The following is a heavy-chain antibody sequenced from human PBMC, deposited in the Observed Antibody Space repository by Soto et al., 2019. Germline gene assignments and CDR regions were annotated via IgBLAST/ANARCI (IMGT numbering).Heavy chain of an antibody. J-gene: IGHJ4*02. CDR2: IYYSGST. V-gene: IGHV4-31*03. CDR3: ASYGWKYSSSWYQPGPFDY. D-gene: IGHD6-13*01. Sequence: SETLSLTCIVSGGSISSGGYYWSWIRQHPGKGLEWIGYIYYSGSTYYNPSLKSRVTISVDTSKNQFSLKLSSVTAADTAVYYCASYGWKYSSSWYQPGPFDYWGQGTLVTVSS. CDR1: GGSISSGGYY.